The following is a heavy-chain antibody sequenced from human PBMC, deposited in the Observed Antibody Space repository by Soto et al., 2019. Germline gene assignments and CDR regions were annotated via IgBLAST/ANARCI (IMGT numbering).Heavy chain of an antibody. D-gene: IGHD3-10*01. CDR3: VRGRYGSEIH. CDR1: GFIVSSNY. J-gene: IGHJ4*02. CDR2: LYSGGAT. V-gene: IGHV3-53*04. Sequence: EVRLMESGGGLVQPGGSLRLSCAASGFIVSSNYMTWVRQAPRKGLEWVSLLYSGGATHYAASVKGRFTISSHSSQNTLFLQMNSLRTEDTATYYCVRGRYGSEIHWGQGTKVTVSS.